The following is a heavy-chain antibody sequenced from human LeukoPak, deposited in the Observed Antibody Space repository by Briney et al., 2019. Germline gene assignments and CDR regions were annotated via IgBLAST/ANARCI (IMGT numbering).Heavy chain of an antibody. V-gene: IGHV4-38-2*02. CDR1: GYSISTGYF. D-gene: IGHD4-11*01. J-gene: IGHJ4*02. CDR2: IYHSGTT. CDR3: ARAYSNYGECFDY. Sequence: SETLSLTCTVSGYSISTGYFWGWIRQTPGKGLEWIGSIYHSGTTYYNPSLKSRVTISVDTSENQFSLKLNSVTAADTAVYYCARAYSNYGECFDYWGQGTLVTVSS.